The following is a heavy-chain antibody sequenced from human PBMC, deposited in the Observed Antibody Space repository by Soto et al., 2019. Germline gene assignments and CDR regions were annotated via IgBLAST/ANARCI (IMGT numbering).Heavy chain of an antibody. Sequence: GASLRLSCAASGFTFSSYGMHWVRQAPGKGLEWVAVISYDGSNKYYADSVKGRFTISRDNSKNTLYLQMNSLRAEDTAVYYCAKGIAAAGFYYYYGMDVWGQGTTVTVSS. CDR3: AKGIAAAGFYYYYGMDV. CDR1: GFTFSSYG. D-gene: IGHD6-13*01. J-gene: IGHJ6*02. CDR2: ISYDGSNK. V-gene: IGHV3-30*18.